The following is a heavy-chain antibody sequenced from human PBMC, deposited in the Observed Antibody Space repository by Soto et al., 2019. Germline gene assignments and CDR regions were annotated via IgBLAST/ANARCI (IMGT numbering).Heavy chain of an antibody. Sequence: SETLSLTCTVSGGTISSYYWSWIRQPPGKGLEWIGYIYYSGSTNYNPSLKSRVTISVDTSKNQFSLKLSSVTAADTAVYYCARHREDDFWSGYSKEVAKHNWFDPWGQGTLVTVSS. CDR3: ARHREDDFWSGYSKEVAKHNWFDP. D-gene: IGHD3-3*01. CDR1: GGTISSYY. CDR2: IYYSGST. V-gene: IGHV4-59*08. J-gene: IGHJ5*02.